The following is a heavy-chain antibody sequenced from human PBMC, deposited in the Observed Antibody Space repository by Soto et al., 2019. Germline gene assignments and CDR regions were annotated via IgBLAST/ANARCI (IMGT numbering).Heavy chain of an antibody. CDR1: GFIFSSYS. CDR3: ARAYSDAFDI. D-gene: IGHD2-15*01. Sequence: EVQLVESGGGLVQPGGTLRLACAASGFIFSSYSMNWVRQAPGKGLEWVSYISSSSTTIYYAGSVKGRFTISRDNAKNSLYLQMSSLRAEDTAVYYCARAYSDAFDIWGQGTMVTVSS. CDR2: ISSSSTTI. V-gene: IGHV3-48*01. J-gene: IGHJ3*02.